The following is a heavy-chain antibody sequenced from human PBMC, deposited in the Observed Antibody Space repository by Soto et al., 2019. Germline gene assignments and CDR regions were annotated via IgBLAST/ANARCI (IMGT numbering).Heavy chain of an antibody. CDR1: GYTFTSYG. Sequence: ASVKVSCKASGYTFTSYGISWVRQAPGQGLEWMGWISAYNGNTNYAQKLQGRVTMTTDTSTSTAYMELRSLRSDDTAVYYCARDLSSSNVDYYGMDVWGQGTTVTVSS. V-gene: IGHV1-18*01. D-gene: IGHD6-6*01. CDR2: ISAYNGNT. J-gene: IGHJ6*02. CDR3: ARDLSSSNVDYYGMDV.